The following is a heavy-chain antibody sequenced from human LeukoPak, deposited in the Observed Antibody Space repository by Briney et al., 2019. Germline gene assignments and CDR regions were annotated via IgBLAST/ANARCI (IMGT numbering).Heavy chain of an antibody. Sequence: GGSLRLSCTASGFTFGDYAMSWVRQAPGKGLEWVGFIRSKAYGGTTEYAASVKGRFTISRDDSKSIAYLQVNSLKTEDTAVYYCTSDRPISSLPLGYWGQGTLVTVSS. V-gene: IGHV3-49*04. CDR3: TSDRPISSLPLGY. CDR2: IRSKAYGGTT. CDR1: GFTFGDYA. D-gene: IGHD2-2*01. J-gene: IGHJ4*02.